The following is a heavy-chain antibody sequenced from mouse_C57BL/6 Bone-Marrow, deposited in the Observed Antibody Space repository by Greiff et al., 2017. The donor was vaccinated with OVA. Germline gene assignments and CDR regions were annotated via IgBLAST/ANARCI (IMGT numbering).Heavy chain of an antibody. CDR2: ISYDGSN. J-gene: IGHJ4*01. CDR1: GYSITSGYS. V-gene: IGHV3-6*01. Sequence: EVQLVESGPGLVKPSQSLSLTCSVTGYSITSGYSWNWIRQFPGNKLEWMGYISYDGSNNYNPSLKNRISITRDTSKNQFFLKLNSVTTEDTATYYCARESGSSYVDAMDYWGQGTSVTVSS. D-gene: IGHD1-1*01. CDR3: ARESGSSYVDAMDY.